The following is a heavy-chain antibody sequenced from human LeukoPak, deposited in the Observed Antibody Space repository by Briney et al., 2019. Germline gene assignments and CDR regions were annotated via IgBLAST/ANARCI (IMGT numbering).Heavy chain of an antibody. CDR2: IYYSGST. D-gene: IGHD3-9*01. J-gene: IGHJ4*02. V-gene: IGHV4-59*01. CDR3: ARGGPYYDILTGYYKSSLFDY. Sequence: SETLSLTCTVSGGSISSYYWSWIRQPPGKGLEWIGYIYYSGSTNYNPSLKSRVTVSVDTSKNQFSLKLSSVTAADTAVYYCARGGPYYDILTGYYKSSLFDYWGQGTLVTVSS. CDR1: GGSISSYY.